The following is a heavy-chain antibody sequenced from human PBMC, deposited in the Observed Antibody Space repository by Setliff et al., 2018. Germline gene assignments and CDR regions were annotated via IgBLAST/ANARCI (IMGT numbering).Heavy chain of an antibody. CDR1: GASISSGTYY. D-gene: IGHD1-1*01. J-gene: IGHJ4*02. CDR3: ARTGTYRYFDY. Sequence: PSETLSLTCTVSGASISSGTYYWAWIRQPPGKGLEWIGRIHYRGTTYSSASLASRLTISVDTAKNQFSLKLTSVTAADTAVYYCARTGTYRYFDYWGQGTRVTVSS. V-gene: IGHV4-39*01. CDR2: IHYRGTT.